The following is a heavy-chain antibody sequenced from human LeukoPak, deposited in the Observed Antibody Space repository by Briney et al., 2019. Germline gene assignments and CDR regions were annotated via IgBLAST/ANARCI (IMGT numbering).Heavy chain of an antibody. D-gene: IGHD1-1*01. Sequence: GSLRLSCTASGFPFIEYSMNWVRQAPGKGLEWISYIGIDSGNTKYADSVRGLFTISADKAKNSLYLQMNSLRVEDTPVYYCARDHNYAFDNWGQGTLVSLAS. CDR1: GFPFIEYS. CDR2: IGIDSGNT. CDR3: ARDHNYAFDN. V-gene: IGHV3-48*01. J-gene: IGHJ4*02.